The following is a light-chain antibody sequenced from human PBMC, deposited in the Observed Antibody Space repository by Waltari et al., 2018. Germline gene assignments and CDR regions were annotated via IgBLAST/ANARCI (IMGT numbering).Light chain of an antibody. J-gene: IGLJ3*02. CDR2: KNN. Sequence: QSVLTQPPSASGSPGQTITISCSGSTSNIGGNDVYWYQPLPGTAPKLLIYKNNRRPSGVSERFSGSKSVTSASLAISGLRSEDEAYYYCATWDDSLSGVFGGGTKLTVL. CDR3: ATWDDSLSGV. V-gene: IGLV1-47*01. CDR1: TSNIGGND.